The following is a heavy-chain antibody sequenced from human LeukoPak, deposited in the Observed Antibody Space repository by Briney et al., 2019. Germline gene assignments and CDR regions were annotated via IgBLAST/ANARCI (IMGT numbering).Heavy chain of an antibody. CDR2: IKSKTGGGAT. Sequence: GGSLRLSCAASGFTFSNAWMSWVRQAPGKGLEWVGRIKSKTGGGATDYAAPVKGRFTISRDDSQNMLYLQMSSLKTEDTAMYYCTTRVTGDFGSYFDCWGQGTLVTVSS. CDR3: TTRVTGDFGSYFDC. D-gene: IGHD7-27*01. CDR1: GFTFSNAW. J-gene: IGHJ4*02. V-gene: IGHV3-15*01.